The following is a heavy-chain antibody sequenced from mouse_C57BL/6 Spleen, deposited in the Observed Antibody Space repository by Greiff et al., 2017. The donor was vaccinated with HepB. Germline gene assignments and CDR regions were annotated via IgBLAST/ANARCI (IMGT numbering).Heavy chain of an antibody. CDR1: GYSFTGYY. Sequence: VQLQQSGPELVKPGASVKISCKASGYSFTGYYMNWVKQSPEKSLEWIGEINPSTGGTTYNQKFKAKATLTVDKSSSTAYMQLKSLTSEDSAVYYCARYDYDDGGGAYWGQGTRGNVTA. CDR2: INPSTGGT. CDR3: ARYDYDDGGGAY. V-gene: IGHV1-42*01. D-gene: IGHD2-4*01. J-gene: IGHJ3*01.